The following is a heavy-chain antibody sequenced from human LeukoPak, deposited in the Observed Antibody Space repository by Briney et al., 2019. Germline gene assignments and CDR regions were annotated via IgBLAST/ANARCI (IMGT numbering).Heavy chain of an antibody. CDR1: GGSISSSSYY. CDR2: IYYSGST. CDR3: AREPNRWLGSFDY. Sequence: SETLSLTCTVSGGSISSSSYYWSWIRQPPGKGLEWIGYIYYSGSTNYNPSLKSRVTISVDTSKNQFSLKLSSVTAADTAVYYCAREPNRWLGSFDYWGQGTLVTVSS. V-gene: IGHV4-61*01. J-gene: IGHJ4*02. D-gene: IGHD6-19*01.